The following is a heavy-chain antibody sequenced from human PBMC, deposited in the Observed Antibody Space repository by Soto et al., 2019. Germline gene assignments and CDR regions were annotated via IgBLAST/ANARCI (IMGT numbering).Heavy chain of an antibody. CDR3: AKDQGSSWYEIDY. J-gene: IGHJ4*02. D-gene: IGHD6-13*01. CDR2: ISGSGGST. CDR1: GFTFIRYA. V-gene: IGHV3-23*01. Sequence: SLRLSCSASGFTFIRYAMSWALQAPGKGLEWVSAISGSGGSTYYADSVKGRFTISRDNSKNTLYLQMNSLRAEDTAVYYCAKDQGSSWYEIDYWGQGTLVTVSS.